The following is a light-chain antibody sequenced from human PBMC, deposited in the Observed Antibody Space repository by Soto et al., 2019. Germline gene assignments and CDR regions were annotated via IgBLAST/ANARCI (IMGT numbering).Light chain of an antibody. CDR2: GAS. CDR3: QKYGSPLWT. Sequence: EIVLTQSPGTLSLSPGERATLSCRASQSVSSNYLAWYQQKPGQAPRLLIYGASSRATGIPDRFTGSGSGTDFTLTISRREPEDFAVYYCQKYGSPLWTFGQGTKVEIK. J-gene: IGKJ1*01. CDR1: QSVSSNY. V-gene: IGKV3-20*01.